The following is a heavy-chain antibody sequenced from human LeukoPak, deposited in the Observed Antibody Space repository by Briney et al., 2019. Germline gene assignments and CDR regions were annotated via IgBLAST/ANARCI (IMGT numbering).Heavy chain of an antibody. D-gene: IGHD3-3*01. Sequence: VSNKYYADSVNGRFTISRDNSNNTLYLQMNSLRAEDTAVYYCARDGGYDFWSGYYQDYWGQGTLVTVSS. CDR3: ARDGGYDFWSGYYQDY. J-gene: IGHJ4*02. V-gene: IGHV3-30-3*01. CDR2: VSNK.